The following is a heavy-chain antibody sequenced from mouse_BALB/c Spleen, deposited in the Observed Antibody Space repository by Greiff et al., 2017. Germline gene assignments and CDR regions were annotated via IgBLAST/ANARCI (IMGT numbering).Heavy chain of an antibody. CDR3: ARGGYRYGNYFDY. CDR2: IDPANGNT. D-gene: IGHD2-14*01. J-gene: IGHJ2*01. Sequence: VQLQQSGAELVMPGASVKLSCTASGFNIKDTYMHWVKQRPEQGLEWIGRIDPANGNTKYDPKFQGKATITADTSSNTAYLQLSSLTSEDTAVYYCARGGYRYGNYFDYWGQGTTLTVSS. V-gene: IGHV14-3*02. CDR1: GFNIKDTY.